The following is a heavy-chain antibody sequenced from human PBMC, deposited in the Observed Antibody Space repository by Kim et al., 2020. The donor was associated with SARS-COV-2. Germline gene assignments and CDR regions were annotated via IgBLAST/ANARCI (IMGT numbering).Heavy chain of an antibody. Sequence: VKGRFTITRDNSKNTLYLKVNSLRAEGTAVYYCARERYYDSSGYAHYFDYWGQGTLVTVSS. V-gene: IGHV3-53*01. CDR3: ARERYYDSSGYAHYFDY. J-gene: IGHJ4*02. D-gene: IGHD3-22*01.